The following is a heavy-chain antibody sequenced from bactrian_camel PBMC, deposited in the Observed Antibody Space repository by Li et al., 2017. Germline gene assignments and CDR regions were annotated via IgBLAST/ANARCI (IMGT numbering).Heavy chain of an antibody. CDR3: AAGHFLMHGGPCSLVEVAFDI. CDR2: IDTDGST. Sequence: HVQLVESGGGSVQAGGSLRLSCTASGDTGSGLCMAWFRQSPGKEREGVAAIDTDGSTNYAESVQGRFTISQDNAENTLYLQMNDLKPEDTAMYYCAAGHFLMHGGPCSLVEVAFDIWGQGTQVTVS. J-gene: IGHJ4*01. CDR1: GDTGSGLC. V-gene: IGHV3S55*01. D-gene: IGHD3*01.